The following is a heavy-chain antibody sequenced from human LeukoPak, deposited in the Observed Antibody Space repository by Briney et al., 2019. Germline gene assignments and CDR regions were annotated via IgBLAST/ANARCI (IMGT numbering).Heavy chain of an antibody. CDR3: ARAGRYCDWLLSYGMDV. Sequence: GASVKVSCKASGYTFTGYYMHWVRQAPGQGLEWMGWINPNSGGTNYAKKFQGRVTMTRDTSISTAYMELSRLRSDDTAVYYCARAGRYCDWLLSYGMDVWGQGTTVTVSS. V-gene: IGHV1-2*02. CDR2: INPNSGGT. CDR1: GYTFTGYY. D-gene: IGHD3-9*01. J-gene: IGHJ6*02.